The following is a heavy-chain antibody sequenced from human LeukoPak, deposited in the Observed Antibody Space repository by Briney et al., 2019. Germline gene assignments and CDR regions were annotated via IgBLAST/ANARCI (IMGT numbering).Heavy chain of an antibody. CDR3: ARGRAGAHAFDI. CDR1: GGSFSGYY. V-gene: IGHV4-59*01. J-gene: IGHJ3*02. CDR2: IYYSGST. Sequence: SETLSLTCAVYGGSFSGYYWNWIRQPPGKGLEWIGYIYYSGSTNYNPSLKSRVTMSVDTSKNQFSLKLSSVTAADTAVYYCARGRAGAHAFDIWGQGTMVTVSS. D-gene: IGHD1-26*01.